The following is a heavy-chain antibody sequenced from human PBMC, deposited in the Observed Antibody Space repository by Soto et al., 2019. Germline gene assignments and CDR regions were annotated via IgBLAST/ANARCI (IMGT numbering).Heavy chain of an antibody. CDR1: GFTFSSCA. D-gene: IGHD4-4*01. Sequence: GGSLRLSCAASGFTFSSCAMSWVRQAPGKGLEWVSAIGTGANSTYYADSVKGRFTISSDTSKNTVFLQMNSLRAEDTAVYYCAKVGNTNSWDIWFDPWGQGTLVTVSS. J-gene: IGHJ5*02. CDR2: IGTGANST. CDR3: AKVGNTNSWDIWFDP. V-gene: IGHV3-23*01.